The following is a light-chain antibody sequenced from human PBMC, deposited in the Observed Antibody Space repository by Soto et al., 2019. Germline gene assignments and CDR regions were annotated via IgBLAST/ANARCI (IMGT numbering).Light chain of an antibody. CDR2: EGS. Sequence: QSVLTQPASVSGSPGQSITISCTGTSSDVGSYNLVSWYQQHPGKAPKLMIYEGSKRPSGVSNRFSGSKSGNTASLTISGLQAEDDADSYCRSYAGSRTFYVFGTGTKVTVL. CDR3: RSYAGSRTFYV. J-gene: IGLJ1*01. V-gene: IGLV2-23*03. CDR1: SSDVGSYNL.